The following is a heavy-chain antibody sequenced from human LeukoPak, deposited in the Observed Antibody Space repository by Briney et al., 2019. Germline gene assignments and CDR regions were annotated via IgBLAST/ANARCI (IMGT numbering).Heavy chain of an antibody. V-gene: IGHV3-73*01. Sequence: PGGALRLSCGASGFTFSGSAMHWVRQASGKGVEGVGRIRSKANSYATAYAASVKGRFTISRDDSKNTAYLQMNSLKTEDTAVYYCTRHLYYDSSGSIPSGAFDIWGQGTMVTVSS. D-gene: IGHD3-22*01. J-gene: IGHJ3*02. CDR3: TRHLYYDSSGSIPSGAFDI. CDR1: GFTFSGSA. CDR2: IRSKANSYAT.